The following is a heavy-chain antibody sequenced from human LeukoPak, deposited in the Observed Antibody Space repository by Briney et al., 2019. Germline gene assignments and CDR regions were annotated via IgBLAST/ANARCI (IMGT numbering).Heavy chain of an antibody. J-gene: IGHJ4*02. CDR2: NYYSGST. Sequence: SETLSLTCTVSGGSISSSSYYWGWIRQPPGKGLEWIGSNYYSGSTYYNPSLKSRVTISVDTSKNQFSLKLSSVTAADTAVYYCATYHYYDSSGYDYWGQGTLVTVSS. CDR1: GGSISSSSYY. V-gene: IGHV4-39*07. CDR3: ATYHYYDSSGYDY. D-gene: IGHD3-22*01.